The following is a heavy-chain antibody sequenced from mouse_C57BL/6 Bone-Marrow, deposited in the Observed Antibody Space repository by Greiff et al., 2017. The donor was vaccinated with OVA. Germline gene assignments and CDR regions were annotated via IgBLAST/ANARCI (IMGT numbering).Heavy chain of an antibody. Sequence: VQLQQPGAELVKPGASVKMSCKASGYTFTSYWITWVKQRPGQGLEWIGDIYPGSGSTNYNEKFKSKATLTVDTSSSTAYMQLSSLTSEDYAVYYCARDTTVVASFDYWGQGTTLTVSS. CDR2: IYPGSGST. D-gene: IGHD1-1*01. V-gene: IGHV1-55*01. CDR3: ARDTTVVASFDY. CDR1: GYTFTSYW. J-gene: IGHJ2*01.